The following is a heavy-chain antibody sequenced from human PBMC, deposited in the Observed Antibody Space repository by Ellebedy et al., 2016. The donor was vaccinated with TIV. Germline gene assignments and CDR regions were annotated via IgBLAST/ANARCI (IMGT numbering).Heavy chain of an antibody. D-gene: IGHD3-10*01. CDR3: ARDGGSMVRGVPFDY. Sequence: GESLKISXAASRFTFSSYGMKWVRPAPGKGVEWVAVIWYDGRNKYYAESVKGRFTISRDNSKSTLYLQMNSLRAEDTAVYYGARDGGSMVRGVPFDYWGQGTLVTVSS. J-gene: IGHJ4*02. V-gene: IGHV3-33*01. CDR2: IWYDGRNK. CDR1: RFTFSSYG.